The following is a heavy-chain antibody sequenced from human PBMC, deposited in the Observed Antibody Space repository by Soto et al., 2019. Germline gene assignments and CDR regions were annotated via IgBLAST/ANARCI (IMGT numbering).Heavy chain of an antibody. CDR3: ARPPRTLDS. V-gene: IGHV3-7*01. CDR2: INADGSDN. CDR1: GFTFSDNH. J-gene: IGHJ4*02. Sequence: GGSLRLSWVGSGFTFSDNHMSWVRQAPGRGLEWVANINADGSDNYYVDSVKGRFTISRDNARNSLYLQMNSLRVEDTAVYYCARPPRTLDSWGKGVLVTLSS.